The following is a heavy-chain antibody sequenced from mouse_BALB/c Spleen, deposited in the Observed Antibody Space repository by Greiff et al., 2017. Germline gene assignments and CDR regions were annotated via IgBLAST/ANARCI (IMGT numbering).Heavy chain of an antibody. J-gene: IGHJ4*01. Sequence: DVKLVESGGGLVQPGGSLKLSCAASGFTFSSYTMSWVRQTPEKRLEWVAYISNGGGSTYYPDTVKGRFTISRDNAKNTLYLQMSSLKSEDTAMYYCAGRGTYCGNEGAMDYWGQGTSVTVSS. CDR2: ISNGGGST. CDR3: AGRGTYCGNEGAMDY. V-gene: IGHV5-12-2*01. CDR1: GFTFSSYT. D-gene: IGHD2-10*01.